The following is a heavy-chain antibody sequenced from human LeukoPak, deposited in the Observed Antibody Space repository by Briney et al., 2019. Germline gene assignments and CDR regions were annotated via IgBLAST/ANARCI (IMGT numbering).Heavy chain of an antibody. CDR1: GGSISSSSYY. J-gene: IGHJ4*02. CDR3: ARDEYYYDSSGYYHRNY. Sequence: SETLSLTCTVSGGSISSSSYYWGWIRQPPGKGLEWIGSIYYSGSTYYNPSLKSRVTISVDTSKNQFSLKLSSVTAADTAVYYCARDEYYYDSSGYYHRNYWGQGTLVTVSS. CDR2: IYYSGST. V-gene: IGHV4-39*07. D-gene: IGHD3-22*01.